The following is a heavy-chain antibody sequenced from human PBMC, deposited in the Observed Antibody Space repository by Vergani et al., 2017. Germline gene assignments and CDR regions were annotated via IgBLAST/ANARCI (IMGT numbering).Heavy chain of an antibody. J-gene: IGHJ3*02. V-gene: IGHV4-38-2*01. CDR3: ARRPTWELGAFDI. D-gene: IGHD1-26*01. Sequence: QVQLQESGPGLVKPSETLSLTCAVSGDSINSDFYWGWIRQPPGKGLEWIATIYPSGNTYYNPSLNSRLTMSVDTSKNKFSLKLNSTTAADTAVYYCARRPTWELGAFDIWGQGTLVTVSS. CDR2: IYPSGNT. CDR1: GDSINSDFY.